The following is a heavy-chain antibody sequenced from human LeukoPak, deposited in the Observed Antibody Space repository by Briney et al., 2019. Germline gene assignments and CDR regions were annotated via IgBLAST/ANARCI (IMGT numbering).Heavy chain of an antibody. CDR1: GGTFSSYA. J-gene: IGHJ4*02. CDR2: INPILGIA. CDR3: ARDRIAVASDY. Sequence: GASVKVSCKASGGTFSSYAISWVRQAPGQGLEWMGRINPILGIANYAQKFQGRVTITADKSTSTAYMELSSLRSEDTAVYYCARDRIAVASDYWGQGTLVTVSS. D-gene: IGHD6-19*01. V-gene: IGHV1-69*04.